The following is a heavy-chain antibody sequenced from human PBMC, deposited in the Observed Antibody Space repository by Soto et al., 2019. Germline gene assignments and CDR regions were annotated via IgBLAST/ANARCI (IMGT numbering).Heavy chain of an antibody. D-gene: IGHD5-18*01. CDR1: GFPFSSYW. J-gene: IGHJ3*02. Sequence: EVQLVESGGGLVQPGGSLRLSCAASGFPFSSYWMHWVRQAQGKGLVWVSRINSDGGSTNYADSVKGRFTISRDSAKNTLYLQMNSLRAEDTAVYYCARPAMVRVGAFDIWGQGTMVTVSS. V-gene: IGHV3-74*01. CDR3: ARPAMVRVGAFDI. CDR2: INSDGGST.